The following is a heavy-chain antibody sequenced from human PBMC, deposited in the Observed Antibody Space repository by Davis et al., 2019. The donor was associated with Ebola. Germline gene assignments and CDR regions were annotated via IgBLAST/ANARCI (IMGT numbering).Heavy chain of an antibody. CDR1: GFTFSSYA. V-gene: IGHV3-23*01. CDR3: ARAHGLGDY. CDR2: ISGSGGST. J-gene: IGHJ4*02. D-gene: IGHD3-16*01. Sequence: GESLKISCAASGFTFSSYAMSWVRQAPGKGLEWVSAISGSGGSTYYADSVKGRFTISRDNAKNSLYLQMNSLRDEDTAVYYCARAHGLGDYWGQGTLVTVSS.